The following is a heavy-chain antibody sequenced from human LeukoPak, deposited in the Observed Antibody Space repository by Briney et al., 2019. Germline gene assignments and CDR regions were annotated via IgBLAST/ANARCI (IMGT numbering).Heavy chain of an antibody. CDR3: AREKKTEWTTGAFDM. CDR1: GFTFSDYY. D-gene: IGHD3-3*01. V-gene: IGHV3-11*01. J-gene: IGHJ3*02. Sequence: GGSLRLSCAASGFTFSDYYMSRIRQAPETGLEWLSYTSPSGGTIYYTDSVKGRFTMSRDNAQNALYLEMNSLRAEDTAVYYCAREKKTEWTTGAFDMWGQGTMVIVSS. CDR2: TSPSGGTI.